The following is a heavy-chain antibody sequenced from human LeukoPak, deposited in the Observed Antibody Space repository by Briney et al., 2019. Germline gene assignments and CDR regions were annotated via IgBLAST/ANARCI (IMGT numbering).Heavy chain of an antibody. J-gene: IGHJ3*02. CDR1: GGSISGSSYY. D-gene: IGHD5-18*01. V-gene: IGHV4-39*02. Sequence: SETLSLTCTVSGGSISGSSYYWGWIRQPPGKGLEWIGSIYYSGSTYYNPSLKSRVTISVDTSKNQFSLKLNSVTATDTAVYYCARDLGYSYGNPNAFDIWGQGTMVTVSS. CDR2: IYYSGST. CDR3: ARDLGYSYGNPNAFDI.